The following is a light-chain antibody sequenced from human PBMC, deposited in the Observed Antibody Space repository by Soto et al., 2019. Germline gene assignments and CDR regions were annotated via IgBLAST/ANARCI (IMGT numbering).Light chain of an antibody. CDR3: QDYGTSPQA. Sequence: IVLTQSPGTLSLSQGERATPSRRASQNISYTFLAWYQQKPGQAPSLLIYDASIRATGIPDRFSGSGSGTDFTLTISRLEPEDFAVYYCQDYGTSPQAFGQGAKVDIK. V-gene: IGKV3-20*01. J-gene: IGKJ1*01. CDR2: DAS. CDR1: QNISYTF.